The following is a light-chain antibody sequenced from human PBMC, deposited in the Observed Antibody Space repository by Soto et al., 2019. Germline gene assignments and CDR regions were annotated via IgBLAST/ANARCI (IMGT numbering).Light chain of an antibody. CDR2: EVS. CDR3: SSYTSGSTLV. V-gene: IGLV2-14*01. J-gene: IGLJ2*01. Sequence: QSALTQPASVSGSPGQSITISCTGTISDVGGYNYVSWYQQHPDKAPKLMIYEVSNRPSGVSNRVSGSKSGNTASLSISGLQAEDEADYYCSSYTSGSTLVFGGGTKVTVL. CDR1: ISDVGGYNY.